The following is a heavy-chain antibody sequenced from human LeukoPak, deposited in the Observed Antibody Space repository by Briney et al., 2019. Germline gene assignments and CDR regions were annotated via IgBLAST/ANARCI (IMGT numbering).Heavy chain of an antibody. V-gene: IGHV4-34*01. Sequence: SETLSLTCAVYGGSFSGYYWSGVRQPPGKGLEWMGEINHSGSTNYNPSLTRRGTISVDTSKNQFSLKLSSVTAADTAVYYCARGESYIVVVPAAPYYYYMDVWGKGTTVTVSS. CDR3: ARGESYIVVVPAAPYYYYMDV. CDR2: INHSGST. CDR1: GGSFSGYY. D-gene: IGHD2-2*01. J-gene: IGHJ6*03.